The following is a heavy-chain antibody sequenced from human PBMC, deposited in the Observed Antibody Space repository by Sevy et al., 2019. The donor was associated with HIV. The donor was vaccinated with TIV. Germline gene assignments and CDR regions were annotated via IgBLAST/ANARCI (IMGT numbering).Heavy chain of an antibody. CDR2: ISSSSSYI. J-gene: IGHJ6*02. D-gene: IGHD1-26*01. V-gene: IGHV3-21*01. Sequence: GGSLRLSCAASGFTFSSYSMNWVRQAPGKGLEWVSSISSSSSYIYYADSVKGRFTISRDNAKNYLYLQMNSLRAEDTAVYYCARDGTYGLANYGMDVWGQGTTVTVSS. CDR3: ARDGTYGLANYGMDV. CDR1: GFTFSSYS.